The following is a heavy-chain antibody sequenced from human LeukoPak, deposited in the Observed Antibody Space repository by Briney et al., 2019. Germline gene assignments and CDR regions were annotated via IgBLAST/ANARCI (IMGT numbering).Heavy chain of an antibody. D-gene: IGHD1/OR15-1a*01. CDR3: ARGVYNWNIDVFDF. CDR1: GGSFSGYY. V-gene: IGHV4-34*01. CDR2: INHSGST. J-gene: IGHJ3*01. Sequence: PSETLSLTCVVYGGSFSGYYWSWIRQPPGKGLEWIGEINHSGSTNYNPSLKSRVTISVDTSKNQFFLKLNSVTAADTAVYYCARGVYNWNIDVFDFWGQGTMVTVSS.